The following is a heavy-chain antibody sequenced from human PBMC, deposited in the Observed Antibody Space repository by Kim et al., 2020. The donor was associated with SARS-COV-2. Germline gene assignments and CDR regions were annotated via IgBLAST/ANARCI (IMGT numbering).Heavy chain of an antibody. CDR1: GGSISSSNW. D-gene: IGHD2-8*01. CDR3: ASRDDYNLYLLDY. CDR2: IYHSGST. Sequence: SETLSLTCAVSGGSISSSNWWSWVRQPPGKGLEWIGEIYHSGSTNYNPSLKSRVTISVDKSKNQFSLKLSSVTAADTAVYYCASRDDYNLYLLDYWGQGTLVTVSS. J-gene: IGHJ4*02. V-gene: IGHV4-4*02.